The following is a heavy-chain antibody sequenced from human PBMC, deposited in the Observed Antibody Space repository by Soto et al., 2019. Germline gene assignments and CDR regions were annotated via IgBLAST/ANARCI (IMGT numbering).Heavy chain of an antibody. CDR1: GFSLTTIGVG. CDR2: IYWNDDI. V-gene: IGHV2-5*01. D-gene: IGHD5-18*01. J-gene: IGHJ4*02. CDR3: ARTHQYVALVGFDY. Sequence: SGPTLVKPTQTLTLTCAFSGFSLTTIGVGVGWIRQPPGKALEWLALIYWNDDIRYRPSLKSRLTITKDPSKNQVVLTVTNLDPADTATYYCARTHQYVALVGFDYWGQGTLVTVSS.